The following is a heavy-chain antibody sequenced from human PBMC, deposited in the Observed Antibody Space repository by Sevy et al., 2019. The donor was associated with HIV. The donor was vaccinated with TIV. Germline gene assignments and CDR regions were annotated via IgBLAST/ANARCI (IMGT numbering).Heavy chain of an antibody. Sequence: ASVKVSCKASGDTFTNYAFGWVRQAPGQGLEWMGRIIPMFGTGTTDYAQKVQGRVKLTADESTSTAYMELSSLRSEDTAVYYCAGATDTYYTLDYWGQGTLVTVSS. J-gene: IGHJ4*02. V-gene: IGHV1-69*13. CDR2: IIPMFGTGTT. CDR3: AGATDTYYTLDY. CDR1: GDTFTNYA. D-gene: IGHD3-3*01.